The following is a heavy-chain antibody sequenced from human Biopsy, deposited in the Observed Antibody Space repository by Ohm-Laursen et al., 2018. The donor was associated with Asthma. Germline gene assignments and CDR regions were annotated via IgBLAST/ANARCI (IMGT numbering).Heavy chain of an antibody. CDR3: ARAVDYSHYYGIDV. V-gene: IGHV1-18*01. CDR2: ISVYNGNT. J-gene: IGHJ6*02. Sequence: ASVKVSCKTSGYTFNSAGITWVRQAPGQGLEWMGWISVYNGNTKVAQKLQDRVTMITDTSTCTAYMELRSLRSDDTAVYFCARAVDYSHYYGIDVWGQGTTVTVS. CDR1: GYTFNSAG. D-gene: IGHD3-10*01.